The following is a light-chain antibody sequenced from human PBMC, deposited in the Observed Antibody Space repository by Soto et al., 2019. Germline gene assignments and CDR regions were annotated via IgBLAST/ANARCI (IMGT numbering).Light chain of an antibody. V-gene: IGKV4-1*01. CDR2: GTS. J-gene: IGKJ3*01. CDR3: QQYDSSLFT. Sequence: DIVMTQSPDSLAVSLGERATMNCKCSRSVLYKSNNKNHLAWYQQKPGQAPRVLIYGTSIRASGVPERFSGGGSGTDFTLTITRLEPEDFAVYYCQQYDSSLFTFGPGTKVDNK. CDR1: RSVLYKSNNKNH.